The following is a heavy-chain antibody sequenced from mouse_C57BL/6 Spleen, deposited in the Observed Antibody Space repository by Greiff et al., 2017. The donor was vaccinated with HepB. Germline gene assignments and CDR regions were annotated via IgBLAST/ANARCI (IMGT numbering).Heavy chain of an antibody. CDR2: IWGGGST. V-gene: IGHV2-9*01. J-gene: IGHJ4*01. Sequence: VQRVESGPGLVAPSQSLSITCTVSGFSLTSYGVDWVRQPPGKGLEWLGVIWGGGSTNYNSALMSRLSISKDNSKSQVFLKMNSLQTDDTAMYYCAKLHYSNYDRGAMDYWGQGTSVTVSS. CDR1: GFSLTSYG. D-gene: IGHD2-5*01. CDR3: AKLHYSNYDRGAMDY.